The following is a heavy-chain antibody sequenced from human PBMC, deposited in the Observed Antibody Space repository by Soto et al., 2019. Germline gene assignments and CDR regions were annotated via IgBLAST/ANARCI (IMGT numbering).Heavy chain of an antibody. CDR3: ARLAARSWFDP. CDR1: GGSISSYY. CDR2: IYYSGST. J-gene: IGHJ5*02. Sequence: LSLTCTVSGGSISSYYWSWIRQPPGKGLEWIGYIYYSGSTNYNPSLKSRVTISVDTSKNQFSLKLSSVTAADTAVYYCARLAARSWFDPWGQGTLVTVSS. D-gene: IGHD6-6*01. V-gene: IGHV4-59*01.